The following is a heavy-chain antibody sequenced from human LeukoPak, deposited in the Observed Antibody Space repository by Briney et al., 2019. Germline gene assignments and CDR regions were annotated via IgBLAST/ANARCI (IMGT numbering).Heavy chain of an antibody. CDR3: ARDFLEDTQ. CDR2: ISSSVTTI. J-gene: IGHJ4*02. CDR1: GFTFSSYN. Sequence: GGALRLSCAACGFTFSSYNMNGVGQPLGKEVEWVSYISSSVTTIYYLDTVKGRFTISRDNDKNSLYLQMNSLRAEDTAVYYCARDFLEDTQWGQGTLVTVPS. D-gene: IGHD2-15*01. V-gene: IGHV3-48*01.